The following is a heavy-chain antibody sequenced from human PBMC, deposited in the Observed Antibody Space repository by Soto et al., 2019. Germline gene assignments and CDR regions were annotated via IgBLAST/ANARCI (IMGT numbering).Heavy chain of an antibody. V-gene: IGHV4-39*01. Sequence: SETLSLTYTVSGGSISSSSYYWGWIRQPPGKGLEWIGSIYYSGSTYYNPSLKSRVTISVDTSKNQFSLKLSSVTAADTAVYYCARPHDFWTFDYWGQGTLVTVSS. CDR3: ARPHDFWTFDY. J-gene: IGHJ4*02. CDR1: GGSISSSSYY. CDR2: IYYSGST. D-gene: IGHD3-3*01.